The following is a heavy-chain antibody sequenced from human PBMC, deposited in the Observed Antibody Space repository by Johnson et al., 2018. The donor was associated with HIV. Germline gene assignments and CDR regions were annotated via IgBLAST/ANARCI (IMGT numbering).Heavy chain of an antibody. CDR1: GFTVSTNY. Sequence: VQLVESGGDLVRPGGSLRLSCAASGFTVSTNYMNWVRQAPGKGLEWVSVIYSGGSTYYADSVKGRFTISRDNSKNTLYLQMNSLRAEDTAVYYCARIDYSNYEEAFDIWGQGTMVTVSS. CDR3: ARIDYSNYEEAFDI. D-gene: IGHD4-11*01. J-gene: IGHJ3*02. V-gene: IGHV3-66*01. CDR2: IYSGGST.